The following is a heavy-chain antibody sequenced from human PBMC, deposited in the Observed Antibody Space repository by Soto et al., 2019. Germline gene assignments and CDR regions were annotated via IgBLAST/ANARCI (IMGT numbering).Heavy chain of an antibody. V-gene: IGHV4-30-4*01. Sequence: PSETLSLTCTVSGGSISSGDYYWSWIRQPPGKGLEWIGYIYYSGSTYYNPSLKSRVTISVDTSKNQFSLKLSSVTAADTAVYYCARDRTDFWSGYYFVGKGGGMDVWGQGTTVTVSS. CDR2: IYYSGST. CDR1: GGSISSGDYY. J-gene: IGHJ6*02. CDR3: ARDRTDFWSGYYFVGKGGGMDV. D-gene: IGHD3-3*01.